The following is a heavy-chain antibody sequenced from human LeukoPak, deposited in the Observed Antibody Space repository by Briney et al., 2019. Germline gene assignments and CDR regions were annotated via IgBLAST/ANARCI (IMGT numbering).Heavy chain of an antibody. CDR3: ARGHYDYEKDY. Sequence: ASVKVSCKASGGTFSSYAISWVRQAPGQGLEWMGRIIPILGIANYAQKFQGRVTITADKSTSTAYMELSSLRSEDTAVYYCARGHYDYEKDYWGQGTLVTVSS. D-gene: IGHD3-16*01. CDR1: GGTFSSYA. CDR2: IIPILGIA. J-gene: IGHJ4*02. V-gene: IGHV1-69*04.